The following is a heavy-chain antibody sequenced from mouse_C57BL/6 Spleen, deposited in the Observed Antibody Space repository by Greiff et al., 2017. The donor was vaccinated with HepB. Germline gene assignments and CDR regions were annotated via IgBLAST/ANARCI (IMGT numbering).Heavy chain of an antibody. D-gene: IGHD2-4*01. Sequence: VQLKQSVAELVRPGASVKLSCTASGFNIKNTYMHWVKQRPEQGLEWIGRIDPANGNTKYAPKFQGKATITADTSSNTAYLQLSSLTSEDTAIYYCARYWGLRPPWFAYWGQGTLVTVSA. J-gene: IGHJ3*01. V-gene: IGHV14-3*01. CDR2: IDPANGNT. CDR1: GFNIKNTY. CDR3: ARYWGLRPPWFAY.